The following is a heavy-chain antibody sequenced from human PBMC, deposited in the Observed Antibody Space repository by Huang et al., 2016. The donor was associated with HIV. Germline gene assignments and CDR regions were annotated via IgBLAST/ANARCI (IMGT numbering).Heavy chain of an antibody. D-gene: IGHD6-13*01. CDR2: VYQSGST. Sequence: QLQLQESGPGQVKPSETLSLTCTVSGDFISSTNYYWGWIRQSPGKGLEWVGSVYQSGSTNYNPSLKSRVTVSVDTSRNQFSLRLNCVTAADTAVYYCASQHIGAAATWFWGRGTQVAVSS. CDR3: ASQHIGAAATWF. V-gene: IGHV4-39*01. J-gene: IGHJ4*02. CDR1: GDFISSTNYY.